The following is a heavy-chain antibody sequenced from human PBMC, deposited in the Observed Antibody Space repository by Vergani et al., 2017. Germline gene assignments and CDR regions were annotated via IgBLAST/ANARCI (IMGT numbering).Heavy chain of an antibody. J-gene: IGHJ4*02. CDR2: ISWDGTTT. Sequence: EVQLVESGGAVIQPGGSLRLSCAASGFRFADYNMHWVRQVPGKGLHWVSLISWDGTTTYYADSVRGRFTVSRDNNENSLFLQMNSLTTEDTALYYCAKTHTPDGSSSAFDFDFWGLGTLVTVSS. V-gene: IGHV3-43*01. CDR3: AKTHTPDGSSSAFDFDF. CDR1: GFRFADYN. D-gene: IGHD6-6*01.